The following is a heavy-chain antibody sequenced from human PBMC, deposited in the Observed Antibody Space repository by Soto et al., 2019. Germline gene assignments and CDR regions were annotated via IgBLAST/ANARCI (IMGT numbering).Heavy chain of an antibody. CDR3: ARGRDSSDHADV. CDR1: GFTVSSNY. Sequence: GGSLRLSCAVSGFTVSSNYMSWVRQAPGKGLEWVSVIYSAGGTDYAGSVKGRFTISRDNSKNTLYLQMNRLRAEDTAVYYCARGRDSSDHADVWGQGTTVTVSS. V-gene: IGHV3-53*01. CDR2: IYSAGGT. J-gene: IGHJ6*02. D-gene: IGHD3-22*01.